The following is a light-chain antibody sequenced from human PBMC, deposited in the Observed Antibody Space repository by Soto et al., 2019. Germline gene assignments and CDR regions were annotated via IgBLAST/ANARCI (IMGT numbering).Light chain of an antibody. V-gene: IGLV2-14*01. J-gene: IGLJ3*02. CDR1: SSDVGAYNY. CDR3: QSYDSGLNPWV. Sequence: QSVLTQPASVSGSPGQSIAISCTGSSSDVGAYNYVSWYQQHPGKAPKLLVSEVSNRPSGVSDRFSGSKSGNTASLTISGLQAEDEADYYCQSYDSGLNPWVFGGGTKVTVL. CDR2: EVS.